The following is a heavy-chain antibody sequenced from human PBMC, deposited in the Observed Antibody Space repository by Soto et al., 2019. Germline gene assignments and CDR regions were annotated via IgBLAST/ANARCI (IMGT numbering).Heavy chain of an antibody. J-gene: IGHJ4*02. CDR3: ARESEQLLVY. D-gene: IGHD1-26*01. Sequence: EVQLVDSGGGLVQPGGSLRLSCAASGFTFSSYWMSCVRQAPGKGLEWVANIKQDGSEQYYVDSVKGRFTISRDNAKNTLYLQMNSLRAEDTAVYYCARESEQLLVYWGQGTLVTVSS. CDR1: GFTFSSYW. V-gene: IGHV3-7*05. CDR2: IKQDGSEQ.